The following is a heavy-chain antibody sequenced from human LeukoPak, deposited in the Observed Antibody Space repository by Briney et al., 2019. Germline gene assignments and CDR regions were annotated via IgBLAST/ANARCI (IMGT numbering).Heavy chain of an antibody. CDR1: GFTFSNYD. D-gene: IGHD6-19*01. V-gene: IGHV3-13*04. CDR2: IGVAGDT. CDR3: ARRQAGSSHWSDAFDI. J-gene: IGHJ3*02. Sequence: GGSLILSCAASGFTFSNYDMHWVRQATGKGLEWVSGIGVAGDTYYPGSVKGRFTISRENARNSFYLQMNSLRDGDTAVYYCARRQAGSSHWSDAFDIWGQGTMVTVSS.